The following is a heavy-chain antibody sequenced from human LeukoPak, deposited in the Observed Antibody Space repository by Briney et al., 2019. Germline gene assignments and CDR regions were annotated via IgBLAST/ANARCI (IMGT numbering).Heavy chain of an antibody. Sequence: SETLSLTCAVYGGSFSGYYWSWIRQPPGKGLEWIGEVNHSGSTNYNPSLTSRVTISVDPSKNQFSLKLSSVTAADTAVYYCARGLVLRPVNWFDPWGQGTLVTVSS. V-gene: IGHV4-34*01. J-gene: IGHJ5*02. CDR1: GGSFSGYY. CDR2: VNHSGST. D-gene: IGHD3-3*01. CDR3: ARGLVLRPVNWFDP.